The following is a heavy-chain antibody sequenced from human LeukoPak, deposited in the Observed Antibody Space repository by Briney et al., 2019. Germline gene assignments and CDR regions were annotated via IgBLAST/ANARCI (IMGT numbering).Heavy chain of an antibody. CDR2: IYHRGST. V-gene: IGHV4-30-2*01. Sequence: SETLSLTCAVSGGSISSDDYFWSWIRQPPGKGLEWIGYIYHRGSTSYNPSLKSRVTISLDKSRNQFSLNLSSVTAADTAVYYCAKVPTYLNILTGFPFDVWGQGTMVTVSS. CDR1: GGSISSDDYF. CDR3: AKVPTYLNILTGFPFDV. J-gene: IGHJ3*01. D-gene: IGHD3-9*01.